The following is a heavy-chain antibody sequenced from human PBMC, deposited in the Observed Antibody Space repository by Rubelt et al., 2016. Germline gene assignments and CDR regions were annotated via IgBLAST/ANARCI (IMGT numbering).Heavy chain of an antibody. J-gene: IGHJ3*02. V-gene: IGHV4-59*01. D-gene: IGHD2-21*02. CDR3: ASEVYCGGDCYSEDAFDI. CDR2: GST. Sequence: GSTNYNPSLKSRVTISVDTSKNQFSLKLSSVTAADTAVYYCASEVYCGGDCYSEDAFDIWGQGTMVTVSS.